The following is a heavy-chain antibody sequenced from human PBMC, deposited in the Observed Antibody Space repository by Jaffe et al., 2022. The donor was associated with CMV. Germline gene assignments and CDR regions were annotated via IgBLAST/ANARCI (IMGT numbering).Heavy chain of an antibody. J-gene: IGHJ4*02. CDR2: INHSGST. D-gene: IGHD6-19*01. Sequence: QVQLQQWGAGLLKPSETLSLTCAVYGGSFSGYYWSWIRQPPGKGLEWIGEINHSGSTNYNPSLKSRVTISVDTSKNQFSLKLSSVTAADTAVYYCARVLAKSYSSGWGRSGIYFDYWGQGTLVTVSS. CDR1: GGSFSGYY. V-gene: IGHV4-34*01. CDR3: ARVLAKSYSSGWGRSGIYFDY.